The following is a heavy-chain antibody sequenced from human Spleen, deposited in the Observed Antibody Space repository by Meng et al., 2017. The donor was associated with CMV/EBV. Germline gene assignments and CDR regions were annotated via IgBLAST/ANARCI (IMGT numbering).Heavy chain of an antibody. CDR3: AKGVGLNSGYSDY. CDR1: GFTFDDFA. J-gene: IGHJ4*02. Sequence: GGSLRLSCAASGFTFDDFAMQWVRQRPGKGLEWIALITWEGGSTYYAASVKGRFIISRDNSKNSLFLQMDSLRTEDTAFYYCAKGVGLNSGYSDYWGQGTLVTVSS. V-gene: IGHV3-43D*03. CDR2: ITWEGGST. D-gene: IGHD1-7*01.